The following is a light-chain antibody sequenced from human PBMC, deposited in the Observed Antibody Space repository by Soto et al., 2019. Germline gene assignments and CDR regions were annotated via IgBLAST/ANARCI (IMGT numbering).Light chain of an antibody. V-gene: IGKV1-27*01. Sequence: DIQMTQSPSSLSASVGDRVTFTFRASQDIGHSLAWYQQKPGKPIQLLIYGASTLHSGVPSRFSGSGSGTDFTLTISSLQPEDFATYYCQQLNSYPSFGPGTKVDIK. CDR1: QDIGHS. J-gene: IGKJ3*01. CDR2: GAS. CDR3: QQLNSYPS.